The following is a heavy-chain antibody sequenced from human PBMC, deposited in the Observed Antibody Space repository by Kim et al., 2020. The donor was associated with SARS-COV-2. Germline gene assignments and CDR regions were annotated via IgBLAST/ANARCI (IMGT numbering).Heavy chain of an antibody. J-gene: IGHJ4*02. CDR3: ATYSSGWIDY. D-gene: IGHD6-19*01. CDR2: ST. V-gene: IGHV4-4*09. Sequence: STNYNPSLKSRVTISVDTSKNQFSLKLSSVTAADTAVYYCATYSSGWIDYWGQGTLVTVSS.